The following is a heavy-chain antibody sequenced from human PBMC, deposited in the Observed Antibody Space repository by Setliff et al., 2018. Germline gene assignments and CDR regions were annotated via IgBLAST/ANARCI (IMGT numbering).Heavy chain of an antibody. V-gene: IGHV3-15*01. CDR1: GFSFNDAW. CDR3: TRLEKSGYLGLDY. J-gene: IGHJ4*02. CDR2: IRSKTDGGAT. Sequence: PGGSLRLSCAASGFSFNDAWMNWVRQAPGKGLEWVGHIRSKTDGGATSYAAPVQGRFTMSRDDLKNSVDLQMNSLKTEDTAVYYCTRLEKSGYLGLDYWGKGTLVTVSS. D-gene: IGHD3-22*01.